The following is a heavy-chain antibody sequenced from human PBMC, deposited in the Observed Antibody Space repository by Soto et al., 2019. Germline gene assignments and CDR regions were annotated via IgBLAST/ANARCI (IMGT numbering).Heavy chain of an antibody. CDR2: IYYSGST. D-gene: IGHD3-22*01. V-gene: IGHV4-30-4*01. CDR3: ARDVEELLHSFYFNY. J-gene: IGHJ4*02. Sequence: SETLSLTCTVSGGSISSGDYYWSWIRQPPGKGLEWIGYIYYSGSTYYNPSLKSRVTISVDTSKNQFSLKPSSVTAADTAVYYCARDVEELLHSFYFNYWGQGTLVTVSS. CDR1: GGSISSGDYY.